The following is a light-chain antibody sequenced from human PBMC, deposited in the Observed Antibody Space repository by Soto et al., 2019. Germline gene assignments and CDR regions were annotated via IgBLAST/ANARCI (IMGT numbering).Light chain of an antibody. CDR2: DTS. CDR3: QQYGSSIIT. J-gene: IGKJ5*01. Sequence: EIVLTQSPGTLSLSPGKRATLSCRASQSVSNFLAWYQQKPGQAPRLLIYDTSNRATGIPARFSGSGSGTDFTLTINNLDPEDFAVYYCQQYGSSIITFGQGTRLEIK. V-gene: IGKV3-11*01. CDR1: QSVSNF.